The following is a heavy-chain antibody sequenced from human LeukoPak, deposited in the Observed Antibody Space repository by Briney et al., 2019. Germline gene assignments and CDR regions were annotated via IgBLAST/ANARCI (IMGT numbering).Heavy chain of an antibody. CDR1: GGSISSSSYY. CDR2: IYYSGST. D-gene: IGHD6-13*01. V-gene: IGHV4-39*07. CDR3: ASTPTLSIAAAGTGVFSNWFDP. Sequence: SETLSLTCTVSGGSISSSSYYWGWIRQPPGKGLEWIGSIYYSGSTYYNPSLKSRVTISVDTSKNQFSLKLSSVTAADTAVYYCASTPTLSIAAAGTGVFSNWFDPWGQGTLVTVSS. J-gene: IGHJ5*02.